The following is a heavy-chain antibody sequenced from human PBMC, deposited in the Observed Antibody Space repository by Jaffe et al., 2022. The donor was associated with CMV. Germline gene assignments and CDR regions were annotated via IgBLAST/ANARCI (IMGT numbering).Heavy chain of an antibody. D-gene: IGHD3-3*01. J-gene: IGHJ4*02. V-gene: IGHV4-34*01. CDR2: INHSGST. CDR3: ARVGGYYFATFDY. Sequence: QVQLQQWGAGLLKPSETLSLTCAVYGGSFSGYYWSWIRQPPGKGLEWIGEINHSGSTNYNPSLKSRVTISVDTSKNQFSLKLSSVTAADTAVYYCARVGGYYFATFDYWGQGTLVTVSS. CDR1: GGSFSGYY.